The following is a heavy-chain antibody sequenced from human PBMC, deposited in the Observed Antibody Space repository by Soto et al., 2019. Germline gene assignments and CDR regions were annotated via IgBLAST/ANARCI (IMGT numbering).Heavy chain of an antibody. CDR1: GFSLTTSGVG. D-gene: IGHD6-13*01. J-gene: IGHJ4*02. CDR2: IYWDDAK. Sequence: QITLKESGPTLVKPTQTLTLTCTFSGFSLTTSGVGVGWIRQPPGKALEWLALIYWDDAKRYSPSLRSRLTITKDTSKKQVVLTMTNMDHVDTATYYCAHRRRYSSSWYAVFDYWGQGTLVTVST. V-gene: IGHV2-5*02. CDR3: AHRRRYSSSWYAVFDY.